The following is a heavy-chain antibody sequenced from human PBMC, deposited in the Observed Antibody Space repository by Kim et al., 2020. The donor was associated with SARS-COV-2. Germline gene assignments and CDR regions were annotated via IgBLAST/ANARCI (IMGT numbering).Heavy chain of an antibody. V-gene: IGHV4-39*01. CDR3: ATTYDFPNWFDP. CDR1: GGSISSSSYY. D-gene: IGHD3-3*01. CDR2: IYYSGST. Sequence: SETLSLTCTVSGGSISSSSYYWGWIRQPPGKGLEWIGSIYYSGSTYYNPSLKSRVTISVDTSKNQFSLKLSSVTAADTAVYYCATTYDFPNWFDPWGQGTLVTVSS. J-gene: IGHJ5*02.